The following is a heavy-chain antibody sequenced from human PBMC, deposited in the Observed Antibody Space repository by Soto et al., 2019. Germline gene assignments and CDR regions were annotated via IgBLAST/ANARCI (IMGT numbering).Heavy chain of an antibody. CDR1: GGSFSDYY. CDR2: TSHSGSA. V-gene: IGHV4-34*01. CDR3: ARGHSDYTWYFDL. J-gene: IGHJ2*01. Sequence: QVQLQQWGAGLLKPSETLSLTCTVYGGSFSDYYWNWIRQPPGKELEWIGETSHSGSATYTPSLKSRVTMSVDTSKNQFSLNLTSVTAADTAVYYCARGHSDYTWYFDLWGRGTLVTVS. D-gene: IGHD5-12*01.